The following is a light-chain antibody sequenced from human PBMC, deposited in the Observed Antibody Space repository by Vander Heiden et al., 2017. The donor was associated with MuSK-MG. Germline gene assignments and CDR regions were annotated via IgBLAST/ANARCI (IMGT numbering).Light chain of an antibody. J-gene: IGKJ4*01. CDR1: QTLLHSDGKPY. V-gene: IGKV2D-29*01. Sequence: DLVMTQTPLSLSVTPGQPASISCKSSQTLLHSDGKPYLCWYLQRPGQPPQVMIYEAFNRFSGVPDRFSGSGSGTDFTLKISHVEAEDVGVYYCRQSIQLPLTFGGGTKVEIK. CDR3: RQSIQLPLT. CDR2: EAF.